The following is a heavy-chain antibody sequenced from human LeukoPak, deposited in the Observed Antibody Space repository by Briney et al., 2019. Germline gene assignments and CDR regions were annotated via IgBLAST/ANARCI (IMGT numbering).Heavy chain of an antibody. D-gene: IGHD3-22*01. CDR2: IYTSGST. CDR1: GGSISSYY. J-gene: IGHJ5*02. V-gene: IGHV4-4*07. CDR3: ARDGVGSGYFFVFDP. Sequence: SETLSLTCTVSGGSISSYYWSWIRQPAGKGLEWIGRIYTSGSTNYNPSLKSRVTMSVDTSKNQFSLKLSSVTAADTAVYYCARDGVGSGYFFVFDPWGQGTLVTVSS.